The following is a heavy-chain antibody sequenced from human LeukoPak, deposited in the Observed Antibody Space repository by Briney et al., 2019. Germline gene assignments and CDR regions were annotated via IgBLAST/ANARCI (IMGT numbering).Heavy chain of an antibody. CDR3: ARVGAKGVLRYFDWLSTGYYFDY. Sequence: SETLSLTCTVSGGSISSGAYYWSWIRQPPGKGRAWIGYIYDSGSTYSNPSLKSRVTISGDTSKIQFSLKLSSVTAAYTAVYYCARVGAKGVLRYFDWLSTGYYFDYWGQGTLVTVSS. CDR2: IYDSGST. J-gene: IGHJ4*02. CDR1: GGSISSGAYY. V-gene: IGHV4-30-4*08. D-gene: IGHD3-9*01.